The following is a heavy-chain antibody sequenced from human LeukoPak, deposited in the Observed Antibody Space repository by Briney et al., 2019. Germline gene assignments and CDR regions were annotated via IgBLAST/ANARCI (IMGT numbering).Heavy chain of an antibody. CDR3: AKGQLVDYGMDV. Sequence: GGSLRLSCAASGFTFSSYGMHWVRQAPGKGLEWVAVTSYDGSHIYYADSVKGRFTISRDTSKNTLYLQMNSLRAEDTAVYYCAKGQLVDYGMDVWGQGTTVTVS. J-gene: IGHJ6*02. CDR1: GFTFSSYG. D-gene: IGHD6-13*01. CDR2: TSYDGSHI. V-gene: IGHV3-30*18.